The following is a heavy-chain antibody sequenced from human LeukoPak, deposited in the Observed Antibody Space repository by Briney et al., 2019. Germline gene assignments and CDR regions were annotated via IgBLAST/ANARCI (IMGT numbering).Heavy chain of an antibody. J-gene: IGHJ4*02. V-gene: IGHV4-59*01. Sequence: PSETLSLTCTVSGGSLRVYYWSWIRQSPGKGLEWIGYIYYRGTTKYNPSLKSRVTILVDTSKNQFSLKLSSVTAADTAVYYCARVQGRLDFWGQGTLVTVSS. CDR3: ARVQGRLDF. D-gene: IGHD2-15*01. CDR2: IYYRGTT. CDR1: GGSLRVYY.